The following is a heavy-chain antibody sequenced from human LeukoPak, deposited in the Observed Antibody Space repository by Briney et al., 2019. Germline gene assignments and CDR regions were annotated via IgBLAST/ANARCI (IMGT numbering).Heavy chain of an antibody. CDR2: IYYSGST. Sequence: SETLSLTCTVSGGSVSSGSYYWSWIRQPPGKGLEWIGYIYYSGSTNYNPSLKSRVTISVDTSKNQLSLKLSSVTAADTAVYYCARDQRVSYYYYGMDVWGQGTTVTVSS. CDR3: ARDQRVSYYYYGMDV. CDR1: GGSVSSGSYY. D-gene: IGHD3-10*01. J-gene: IGHJ6*02. V-gene: IGHV4-61*01.